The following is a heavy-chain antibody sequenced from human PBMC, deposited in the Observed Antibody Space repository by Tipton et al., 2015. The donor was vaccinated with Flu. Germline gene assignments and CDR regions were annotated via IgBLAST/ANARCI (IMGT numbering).Heavy chain of an antibody. CDR1: GYTFTTYY. CDR3: ARGPPHVYGSGSSYFEF. D-gene: IGHD3-10*01. Sequence: QLVQSGAEVKKPGASVKVSCKASGYTFTTYYMYWLRQAPGQGLEWMGTINPSGDATTYAQTFQGRVTMTRDTSTSTVYMELSSLRSEDTAVYYCARGPPHVYGSGSSYFEFWGQGTLVTVSS. CDR2: INPSGDAT. V-gene: IGHV1-46*01. J-gene: IGHJ4*02.